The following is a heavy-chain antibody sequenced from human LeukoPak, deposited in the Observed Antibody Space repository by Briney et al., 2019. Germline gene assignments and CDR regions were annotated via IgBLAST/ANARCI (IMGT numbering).Heavy chain of an antibody. CDR3: ARVLIHYGAFDY. J-gene: IGHJ4*02. CDR1: GFTFSSHW. V-gene: IGHV3-74*01. D-gene: IGHD3-10*01. Sequence: PGGSLRLSCAASGFTFSSHWMHWVRQAPGKGLVWVSRINSDGSITSYADSVKGRFTISRDNSKNTLYLQMNSLRAEDTAVYYCARVLIHYGAFDYWGQGTLVTVSS. CDR2: INSDGSIT.